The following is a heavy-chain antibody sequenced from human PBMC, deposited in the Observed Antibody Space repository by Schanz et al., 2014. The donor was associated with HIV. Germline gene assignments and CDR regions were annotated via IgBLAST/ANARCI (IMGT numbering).Heavy chain of an antibody. D-gene: IGHD3-16*01. CDR1: GSSVTYFY. J-gene: IGHJ2*01. V-gene: IGHV4-34*02. CDR3: ARVGGRSPTPKYFDL. CDR2: VNHSGDT. Sequence: QVQLQQWGAGLLKPSETLSLTCAVYGSSVTYFYWTWIRQSPGKGLEWIAEVNHSGDTNYNPSLKSRVTISVDTSKNQFSLKLSSVTAADTAVYYCARVGGRSPTPKYFDLWGRGTLVTVSS.